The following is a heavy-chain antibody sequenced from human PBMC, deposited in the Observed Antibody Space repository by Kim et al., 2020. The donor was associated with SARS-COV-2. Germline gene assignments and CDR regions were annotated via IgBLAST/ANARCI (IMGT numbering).Heavy chain of an antibody. J-gene: IGHJ4*02. CDR1: GGSISSYY. D-gene: IGHD3-10*01. V-gene: IGHV4-59*08. Sequence: SETLSLTCTVSGGSISSYYWSWIRQPPGKGLECIGYIYYSGSTNYNPSLKSRVTISVDTSKNQFSLKPSSVTAADTAVYYCARLYTTMVRGVIIRPFFDYWGQGTLVTVSS. CDR2: IYYSGST. CDR3: ARLYTTMVRGVIIRPFFDY.